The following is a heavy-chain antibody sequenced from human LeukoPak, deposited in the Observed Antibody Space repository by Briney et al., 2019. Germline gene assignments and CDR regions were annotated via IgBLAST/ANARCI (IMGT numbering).Heavy chain of an antibody. V-gene: IGHV3-53*01. CDR3: ARDPSAQSSGWYYAGAFDI. D-gene: IGHD6-19*01. Sequence: GRSLRLSCAASGFTVSSNYMSWVRQAPGKGLEWVSVIYSGGSTYYADSVKGRFTISRDNSKNTLYLQMNSLRAEDTAVYYCARDPSAQSSGWYYAGAFDIWGQGTMATVSS. CDR2: IYSGGST. J-gene: IGHJ3*02. CDR1: GFTVSSNY.